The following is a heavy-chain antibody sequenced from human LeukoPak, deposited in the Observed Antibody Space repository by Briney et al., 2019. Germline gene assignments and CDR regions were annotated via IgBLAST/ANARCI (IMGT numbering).Heavy chain of an antibody. D-gene: IGHD4-23*01. CDR3: ARWDYGGNGVVDY. Sequence: GGSLRLSCAASGFTFSSYSMNWVRQAPGKGLEWVSSISSSSSYIYYADSVKGRFTISRDNAKNSLYLQMNSLRAEDTAVYYCARWDYGGNGVVDYWGQGTLVTVSS. J-gene: IGHJ4*02. CDR1: GFTFSSYS. CDR2: ISSSSSYI. V-gene: IGHV3-21*01.